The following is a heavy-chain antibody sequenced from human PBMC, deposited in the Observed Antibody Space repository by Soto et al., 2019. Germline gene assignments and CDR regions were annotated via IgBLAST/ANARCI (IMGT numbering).Heavy chain of an antibody. CDR2: ISAHNGNT. Sequence: QVHLVQSGAEVKKPGASVKVSCKGSGYAFTTYRITWVRQAPGQGLEWMGWISAHNGNTNYAQKLQGRVTVTRDTSTSTAYMELRSLRSDDTAVYYCARGRYGDYWGQGALVIVSS. CDR3: ARGRYGDY. CDR1: GYAFTTYR. V-gene: IGHV1-18*01. D-gene: IGHD1-1*01. J-gene: IGHJ4*02.